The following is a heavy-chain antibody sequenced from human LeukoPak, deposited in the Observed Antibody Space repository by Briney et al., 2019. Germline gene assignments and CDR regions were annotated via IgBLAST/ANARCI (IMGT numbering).Heavy chain of an antibody. CDR3: ARATNYDLWSAYYHRMDV. CDR1: GGSFSGYY. V-gene: IGHV4-59*01. J-gene: IGHJ6*04. CDR2: IYHSGTT. D-gene: IGHD3-3*01. Sequence: SETLSLTWAVDGGSFSGYYWSWSRQPPGKGVEWIGYIYHSGTTNYTPSLKSRVTISVDTSKIQFSLKLSSVTAADTAVYYCARATNYDLWSAYYHRMDVWGKGTTVTVSS.